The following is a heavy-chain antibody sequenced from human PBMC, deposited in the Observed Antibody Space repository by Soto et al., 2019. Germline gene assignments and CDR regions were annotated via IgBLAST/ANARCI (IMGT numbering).Heavy chain of an antibody. CDR3: ARVAAVAGGFYYGMGV. Sequence: QVQLQQWGAGLLKPSETLSLTCAVYGGSFTGYLWRWIRQPPGKGLEWIGETSHRGVTDYNPSLKSRVTISADTSTNQFSLTLSTVTAADTAVYYCARVAAVAGGFYYGMGVWGQGTTVTVSS. J-gene: IGHJ6*01. D-gene: IGHD6-19*01. CDR2: TSHRGVT. CDR1: GGSFTGYL. V-gene: IGHV4-34*01.